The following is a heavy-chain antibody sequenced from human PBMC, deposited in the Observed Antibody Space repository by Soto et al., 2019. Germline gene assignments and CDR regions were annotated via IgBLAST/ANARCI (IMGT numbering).Heavy chain of an antibody. J-gene: IGHJ3*02. CDR2: IYHSGTT. D-gene: IGHD6-13*01. V-gene: IGHV4-38-2*01. CDR3: ARVKTGHSNPPGSNAFDI. CDR1: GDSISSGYH. Sequence: PSETLSLTCAVSGDSISSGYHWAWIRQPPGKGLEWVVSIYHSGTTYYNPSLKSRVTISVDTSKNQFSLKLSYVTAADTAAYYCARVKTGHSNPPGSNAFDIWGQGTMVTVSS.